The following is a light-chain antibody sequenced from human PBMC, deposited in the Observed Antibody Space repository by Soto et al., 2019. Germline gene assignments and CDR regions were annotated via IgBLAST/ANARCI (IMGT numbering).Light chain of an antibody. V-gene: IGLV2-14*01. J-gene: IGLJ1*01. Sequence: QSALTQPASVSGSPGQSITISCTGSSTDVGAYNYVSWYKQYPGQAPNILIYEVSRRPSGFSHRFSGSKSVNTASLTISGLQAEDEAHYYCNSYTTMNTYVFGTGTKLTVL. CDR3: NSYTTMNTYV. CDR1: STDVGAYNY. CDR2: EVS.